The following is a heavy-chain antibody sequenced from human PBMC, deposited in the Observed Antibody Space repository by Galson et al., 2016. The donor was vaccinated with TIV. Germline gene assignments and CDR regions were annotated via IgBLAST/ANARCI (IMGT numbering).Heavy chain of an antibody. Sequence: SVKVSCKASGYTFSHYYLHWVRQAPGQGLEWMGRINPKNGATDYALKFQGRVTMTRDTSISIAYMELSSLRSDDTALYYCARDYDLLTGHSSFDCWGQGTVVTVSS. CDR2: INPKNGAT. D-gene: IGHD3-9*01. J-gene: IGHJ4*02. V-gene: IGHV1-2*06. CDR3: ARDYDLLTGHSSFDC. CDR1: GYTFSHYY.